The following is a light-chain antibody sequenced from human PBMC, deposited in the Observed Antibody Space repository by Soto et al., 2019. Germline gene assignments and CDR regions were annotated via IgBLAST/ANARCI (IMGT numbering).Light chain of an antibody. CDR2: KAS. Sequence: DIQMTQSPSTLSGSVGDRVTITCRASQTISSWLAWYQQKPGKAPKLLIYKASTLKSGVPSRFSGSGSGTEFTLTISSLQPDDFATYYCQQYNSYSGMFGQGTKV. CDR1: QTISSW. J-gene: IGKJ1*01. V-gene: IGKV1-5*03. CDR3: QQYNSYSGM.